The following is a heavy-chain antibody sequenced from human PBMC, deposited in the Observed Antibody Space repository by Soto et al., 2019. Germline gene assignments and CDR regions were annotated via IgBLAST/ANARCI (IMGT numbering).Heavy chain of an antibody. Sequence: QVQLVESGGGVVQPGGSLRLSCAASGFTFSSCAMHWVRQVPGKGLEWLAVVSHDGSLYPYADSVKGRFSISRDNSRKTLYLQMNSLRPEGTAVYDCVKDRSATWSFDYWGQGTLVTVSS. CDR3: VKDRSATWSFDY. CDR1: GFTFSSCA. V-gene: IGHV3-30*18. J-gene: IGHJ4*02. D-gene: IGHD2-8*02. CDR2: VSHDGSLY.